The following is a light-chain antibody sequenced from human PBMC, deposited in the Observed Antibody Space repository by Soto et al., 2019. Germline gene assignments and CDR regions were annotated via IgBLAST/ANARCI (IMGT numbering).Light chain of an antibody. J-gene: IGLJ1*01. CDR2: EVT. V-gene: IGLV2-23*02. Sequence: QSVLNQPASVSGSPGQSITISCTGTSSDVWSYNLVSWYQQYPDKAPKLMIYEVTKRPSGVSNRFSGSKSGNTASLTVSGLQAEDEADYSCCSYAGSTTFVFGTGTKVT. CDR1: SSDVWSYNL. CDR3: CSYAGSTTFV.